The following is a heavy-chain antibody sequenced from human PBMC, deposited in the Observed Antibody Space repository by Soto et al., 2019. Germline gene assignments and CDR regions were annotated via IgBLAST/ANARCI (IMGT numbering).Heavy chain of an antibody. CDR2: INAGNGNT. V-gene: IGHV1-3*01. CDR1: GYTFTSYA. CDR3: ARVLNPWYDFWPGYYKSYYYGMDV. D-gene: IGHD3-3*01. J-gene: IGHJ6*02. Sequence: ASVEVSCKASGYTFTSYAMHWVRQAPGQRLEWMGWINAGNGNTKYSQKFQGRVTITRDTSASTAYMELSSLRSEDTAVYYCARVLNPWYDFWPGYYKSYYYGMDVWGQGTTVTVSS.